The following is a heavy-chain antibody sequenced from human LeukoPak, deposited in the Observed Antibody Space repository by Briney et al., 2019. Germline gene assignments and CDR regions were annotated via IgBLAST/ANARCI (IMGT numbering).Heavy chain of an antibody. CDR2: INHSGST. V-gene: IGHV4-34*01. Sequence: KPSETLSLTCAVYGGSFSGYYWIWIRQPPGKGLEWIGEINHSGSTNYNPSLKSRVTISVDTSKNQFSLKLSSVTAADTAVYYCARGLGFDYWGQGTLVTVSS. CDR3: ARGLGFDY. J-gene: IGHJ4*02. CDR1: GGSFSGYY.